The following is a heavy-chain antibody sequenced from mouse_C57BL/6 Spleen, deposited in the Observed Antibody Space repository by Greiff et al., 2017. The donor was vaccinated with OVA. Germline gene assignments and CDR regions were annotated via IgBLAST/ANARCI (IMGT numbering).Heavy chain of an antibody. D-gene: IGHD1-1*01. V-gene: IGHV1-80*01. CDR1: GYAFSSYW. Sequence: VQLQQSGAELVKPGASVKISCKASGYAFSSYWMNWVKQRPGRGLEWIGQIYPGDGDTNYNGKFKGKATLTADKSSSTAYMQLSSLTSEDSAVYFCALLYYYGSSHYFDYWGQGTTLTVSS. CDR3: ALLYYYGSSHYFDY. J-gene: IGHJ2*01. CDR2: IYPGDGDT.